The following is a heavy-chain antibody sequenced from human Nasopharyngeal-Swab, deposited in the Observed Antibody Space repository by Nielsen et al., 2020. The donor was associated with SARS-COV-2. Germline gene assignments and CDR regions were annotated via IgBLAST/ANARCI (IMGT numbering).Heavy chain of an antibody. J-gene: IGHJ5*02. Sequence: ASVQVSCKASGYTFIGYYMHWVRQAPGQGLEWMGRINPNSGGTNYAQKFQGRVTMTRDTSISTAYMELSRLRSDDTAVYYCARGGGVELLWFGELLNWFDPWGQGTLVTVSS. D-gene: IGHD3-10*01. CDR3: ARGGGVELLWFGELLNWFDP. CDR2: INPNSGGT. V-gene: IGHV1-2*06. CDR1: GYTFIGYY.